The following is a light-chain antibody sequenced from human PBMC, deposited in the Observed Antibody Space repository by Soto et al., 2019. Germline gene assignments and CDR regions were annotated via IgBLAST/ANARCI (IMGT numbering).Light chain of an antibody. J-gene: IGKJ1*01. V-gene: IGKV3-20*01. CDR2: GAS. CDR1: QSVTNNY. Sequence: VIPPSPATLSVSPVDSATLSGRASQSVTNNYLAWYQQRPGLAPRLLIYGASTRTAGIPDRSSGSGSGTDFTLTIRRLEPEDFAVYYCQQYGTSRTFGQGTKVENK. CDR3: QQYGTSRT.